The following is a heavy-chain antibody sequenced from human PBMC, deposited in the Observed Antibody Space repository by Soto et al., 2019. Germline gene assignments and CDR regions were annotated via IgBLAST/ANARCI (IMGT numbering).Heavy chain of an antibody. CDR3: ARDYNFWSGYETDDAFDI. J-gene: IGHJ3*02. Sequence: SETLSLTCTVSGGSISSGDYYWSWIRQPPGKGLEWIGYIYYSGSTYYNPSLKSRVTISVDTSKNQFSLKLSSVTAADTAVYYCARDYNFWSGYETDDAFDIWGQGTTVTVSS. V-gene: IGHV4-30-4*01. D-gene: IGHD3-3*01. CDR1: GGSISSGDYY. CDR2: IYYSGST.